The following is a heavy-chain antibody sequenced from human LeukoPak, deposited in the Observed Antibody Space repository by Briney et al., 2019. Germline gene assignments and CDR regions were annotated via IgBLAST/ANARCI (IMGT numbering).Heavy chain of an antibody. D-gene: IGHD6-13*01. CDR2: ISGRGDST. V-gene: IGHV3-23*01. Sequence: GGSLRLSCAASRFTFSSYAMSWVRQAPGKGLEWVSTISGRGDSTYYADSVKGRFTISRDNSKNTLCLQMNTLRAEDTAVYYCAKAIAAPVWYFDLWGRGTLVTVSS. CDR1: RFTFSSYA. CDR3: AKAIAAPVWYFDL. J-gene: IGHJ2*01.